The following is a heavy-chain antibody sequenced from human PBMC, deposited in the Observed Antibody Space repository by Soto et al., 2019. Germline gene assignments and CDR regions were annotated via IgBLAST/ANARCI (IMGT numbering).Heavy chain of an antibody. J-gene: IGHJ6*02. Sequence: SETLSLTCSVSGGSISSSGCYWGWIRQPPGKGLEWIGSIYYSGSTYFNPSLQSRVTISVDTSKNQFSLKLSSATAADTAVYYCARLSAVAVTGYYYYGMDVWGQGTMVTVSS. CDR1: GGSISSSGCY. V-gene: IGHV4-39*01. CDR2: IYYSGST. D-gene: IGHD6-19*01. CDR3: ARLSAVAVTGYYYYGMDV.